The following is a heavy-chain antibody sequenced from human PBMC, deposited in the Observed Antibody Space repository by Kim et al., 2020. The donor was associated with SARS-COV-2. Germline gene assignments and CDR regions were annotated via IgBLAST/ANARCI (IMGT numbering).Heavy chain of an antibody. CDR2: INQDGSEK. V-gene: IGHV3-7*01. D-gene: IGHD3-22*01. J-gene: IGHJ1*01. Sequence: GGSLRLSCAASGFTFSSYWISWVRQAPGKGLEWVANINQDGSEKYYVDSVKGRFTISRDNAKNSLYLQMNSLRAEDTAVYYCAVEPFGGGYYDSSGYRSSQEYFQHWGQGTLVTVSS. CDR3: AVEPFGGGYYDSSGYRSSQEYFQH. CDR1: GFTFSSYW.